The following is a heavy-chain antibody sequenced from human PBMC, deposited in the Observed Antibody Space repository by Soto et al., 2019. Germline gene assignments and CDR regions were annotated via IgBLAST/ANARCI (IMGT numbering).Heavy chain of an antibody. CDR2: ISSSGDT. D-gene: IGHD4-4*01. CDR3: ARGADYTNSNFDY. J-gene: IGHJ4*02. Sequence: EVQLVESGGGLVKPGGSLRLSCAVSGFAFSSYSVNWVRQAPGKGLERISSISSSGDTYYTDSLKGRLAISRDNAKNSLYLQMTSLRVEDTAVYYCARGADYTNSNFDYWGQGTLVTVAS. V-gene: IGHV3-21*01. CDR1: GFAFSSYS.